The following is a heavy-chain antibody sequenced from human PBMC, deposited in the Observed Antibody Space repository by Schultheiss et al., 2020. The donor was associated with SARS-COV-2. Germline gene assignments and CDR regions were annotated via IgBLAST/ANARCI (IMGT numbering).Heavy chain of an antibody. CDR2: IWYDGSNK. CDR3: VRPGGGDCYSCWFDP. V-gene: IGHV3-33*01. Sequence: GESLKISCAASGFTFSSYGMHWVRQAPGKGLEWVAVIWYDGSNKYYADSVKGRFTISRDNSKNTLYLQMNSLRAEDTAVYYCVRPGGGDCYSCWFDPWGQGTLVTVSS. D-gene: IGHD2-21*02. J-gene: IGHJ5*02. CDR1: GFTFSSYG.